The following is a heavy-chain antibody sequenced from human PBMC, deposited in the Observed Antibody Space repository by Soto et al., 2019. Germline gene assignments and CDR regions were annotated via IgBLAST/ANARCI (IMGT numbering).Heavy chain of an antibody. CDR2: IYSGGST. D-gene: IGHD3-22*01. J-gene: IGHJ3*02. Sequence: GGSLRLSCAASGFTFSSFHMNWVRQAPGKGLEWVSVIYSGGSTYYADSVKGRFTISRDNSKNTVYLQMNSLRAEDTAVYYCASGNHYYDSSGYYQNAFDIWGQGTMVTVSS. CDR3: ASGNHYYDSSGYYQNAFDI. CDR1: GFTFSSFH. V-gene: IGHV3-66*01.